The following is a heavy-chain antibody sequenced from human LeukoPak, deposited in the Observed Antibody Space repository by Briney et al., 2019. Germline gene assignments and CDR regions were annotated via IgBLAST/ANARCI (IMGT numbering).Heavy chain of an antibody. D-gene: IGHD3-10*01. CDR1: GGSFSGYY. CDR3: ARSVWFGELGD. CDR2: INHSGST. V-gene: IGHV4-34*01. Sequence: SETVSLTCAVYGGSFSGYYWSWIRQPPGKGLEWIGEINHSGSTNYNPSLKSRVTISVDTSKNQFSLKLSSVTAADTAVYYCARSVWFGELGDWGQGTLVTVSS. J-gene: IGHJ4*02.